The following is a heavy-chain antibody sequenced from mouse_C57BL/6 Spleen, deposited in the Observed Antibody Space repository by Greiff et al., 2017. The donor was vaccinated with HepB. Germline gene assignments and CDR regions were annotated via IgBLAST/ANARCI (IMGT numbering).Heavy chain of an antibody. J-gene: IGHJ4*01. D-gene: IGHD2-1*01. CDR3: ASPRIYGNFYAMDY. CDR1: GYAFSSYW. CDR2: IYPGDGDT. V-gene: IGHV1-80*01. Sequence: VQLQQSGAELVKPGASVKISCKASGYAFSSYWMNWVKQRPGKGLEWIGQIYPGDGDTNYNGKFKGKATLTADKSSSTAYMQLSSLTSEDSAVYFCASPRIYGNFYAMDYWGQGTSVTVSS.